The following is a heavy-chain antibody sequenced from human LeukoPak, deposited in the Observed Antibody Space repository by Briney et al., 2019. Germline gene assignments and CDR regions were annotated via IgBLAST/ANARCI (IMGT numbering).Heavy chain of an antibody. CDR2: ISGSGGST. V-gene: IGHV3-23*01. J-gene: IGHJ6*02. Sequence: GGSLRLSCAASGLTFSSYVMSWVRQAPGKGLEWVSAISGSGGSTYYADSVTGRFTISRDNSKNTLYLQMNSLRAEDTAVYYCAKDQTGMDVWGPGTTVTVSS. CDR1: GLTFSSYV. CDR3: AKDQTGMDV.